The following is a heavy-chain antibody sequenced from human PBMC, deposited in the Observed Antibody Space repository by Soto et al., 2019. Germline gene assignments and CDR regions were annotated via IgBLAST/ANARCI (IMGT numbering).Heavy chain of an antibody. D-gene: IGHD1-26*01. J-gene: IGHJ6*02. CDR1: GFTFSNAW. CDR2: IRSKTDGGTT. CDR3: TTDREWELLHDYYYGMDV. V-gene: IGHV3-15*01. Sequence: PGGSLRLSCAASGFTFSNAWMSWVRQAPGKGLEWVGRIRSKTDGGTTDYAAPVRGRFTISRDDSKNTLYLQMNSLKNEDTAVYYCTTDREWELLHDYYYGMDVWGQGTTVTAP.